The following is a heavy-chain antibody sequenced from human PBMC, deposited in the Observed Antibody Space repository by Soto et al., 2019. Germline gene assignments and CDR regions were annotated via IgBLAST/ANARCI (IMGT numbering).Heavy chain of an antibody. CDR1: GGSISSGGYY. CDR3: ARHPTVTEYYFDY. V-gene: IGHV4-61*08. CDR2: IYYSGST. J-gene: IGHJ4*02. D-gene: IGHD4-17*01. Sequence: SETLSLTCTVSGGSISSGGYYWSWIRQHPGKGLEWIGYIYYSGSTNYNPSPKSRVTISVDTSKNQFSLKLSSVTAADTAVYYCARHPTVTEYYFDYWGQGTLVTVSS.